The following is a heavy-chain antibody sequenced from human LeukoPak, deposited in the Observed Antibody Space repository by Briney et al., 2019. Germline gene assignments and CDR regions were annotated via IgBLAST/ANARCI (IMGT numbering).Heavy chain of an antibody. D-gene: IGHD6-13*01. CDR3: ARDRLSSSQNNYIDY. V-gene: IGHV3-33*01. Sequence: GSPRLSCAASCFTFTTYGMHWVRQAPGKGLEWVALIWHDGSSEYYAETVKGRFSISRDTSKNTVYLQMNSLRAEDTAMYHCARDRLSSSQNNYIDYWGQGTLVTVSS. CDR2: IWHDGSSE. CDR1: CFTFTTYG. J-gene: IGHJ4*02.